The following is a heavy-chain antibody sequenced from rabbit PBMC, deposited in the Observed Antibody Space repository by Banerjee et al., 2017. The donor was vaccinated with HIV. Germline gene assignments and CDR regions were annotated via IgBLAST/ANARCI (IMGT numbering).Heavy chain of an antibody. Sequence: QEQLEESGGDLVKPEGSLTLTCTASGFSFSSTYYMCWVRQAPGKGLELIACIYTDSDGTWYASWVNGRFTITRSTSLNTVTLQMTSLTAADTATYFCARDLAAVTGWNFGLWGQGTLVTVS. CDR2: IYTDSDGT. J-gene: IGHJ4*01. CDR3: ARDLAAVTGWNFGL. CDR1: GFSFSSTYY. D-gene: IGHD7-1*01. V-gene: IGHV1S43*01.